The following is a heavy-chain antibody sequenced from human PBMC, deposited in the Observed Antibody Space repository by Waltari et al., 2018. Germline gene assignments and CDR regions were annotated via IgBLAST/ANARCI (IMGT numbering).Heavy chain of an antibody. CDR1: GASLSTYY. CDR2: ISSTGNT. J-gene: IGHJ4*02. CDR3: ARDRCTDTNCPPLFDY. Sequence: QVQLQESGPGLVKPSETLSLTCSVSGASLSTYYWSWIRQFAGKGLEWIGRISSTGNTNYNPSLKSRVTMSIDTSNNQFSVKLSSVTAADTAVYYCARDRCTDTNCPPLFDYWGQGTLVTVSS. D-gene: IGHD2-8*02. V-gene: IGHV4-4*07.